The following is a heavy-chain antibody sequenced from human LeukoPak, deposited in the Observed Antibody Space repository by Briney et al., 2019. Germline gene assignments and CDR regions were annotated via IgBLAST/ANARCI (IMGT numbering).Heavy chain of an antibody. V-gene: IGHV1-3*01. D-gene: IGHD3-9*01. J-gene: IGHJ5*02. CDR3: ARGLDVLTGRDLFDP. CDR1: GYTFTSYA. CDR2: INAGNGNT. Sequence: ASVTVSFKASGYTFTSYAIHWVRQAPGQRLEWMGWINAGNGNTKYSQKFQSRVTITRDTSASTAYMELSSLRSEDTAVYYCARGLDVLTGRDLFDPWGQGTLVTVSS.